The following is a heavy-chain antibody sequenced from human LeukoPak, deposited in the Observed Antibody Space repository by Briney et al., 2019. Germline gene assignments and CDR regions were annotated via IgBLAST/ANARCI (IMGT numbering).Heavy chain of an antibody. J-gene: IGHJ6*03. V-gene: IGHV3-30*18. CDR2: ISYDGSNK. CDR3: AKGVDASGIYYYFYMDV. Sequence: PGGSLRLSCAASGFTFSSYGMHWVRQAPGKGLEWVAVISYDGSNKYYADSVKGRFTISRDNSKNTLYLQMNSLRAEDTAVYYCAKGVDASGIYYYFYMDVWGKGTTVTVSS. D-gene: IGHD3-16*01. CDR1: GFTFSSYG.